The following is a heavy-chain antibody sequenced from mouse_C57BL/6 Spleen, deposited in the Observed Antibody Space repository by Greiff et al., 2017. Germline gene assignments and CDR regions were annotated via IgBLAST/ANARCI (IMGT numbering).Heavy chain of an antibody. CDR1: GYTFTSYW. V-gene: IGHV1-55*01. CDR2: IYPGSGST. D-gene: IGHD2-2*01. Sequence: QVQLQQPGAELVKPGASVTMSCKASGYTFTSYWIPWVKQRPGQGLEWIGDIYPGSGSTNYNEKFKSKDTLTVDTSSSTAYMQLSSLTSEDSAVYYCARDGYDYDYWGQGTTLTVSS. CDR3: ARDGYDYDY. J-gene: IGHJ2*01.